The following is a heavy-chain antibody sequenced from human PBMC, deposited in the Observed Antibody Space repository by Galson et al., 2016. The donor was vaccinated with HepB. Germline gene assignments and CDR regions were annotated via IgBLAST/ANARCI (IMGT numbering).Heavy chain of an antibody. Sequence: TLSLTCTVSGGSISIGGYYWSWIRQHPGKGLEWIGYIYHSGKTDYNPSLKSRVAISVDTSKKQFSLKVTSLTAAETAVYFWSRGGRKGLWGYYFDYLGQGTLVTVSS. D-gene: IGHD5-18*01. CDR1: GGSISIGGYY. V-gene: IGHV4-31*03. CDR2: IYHSGKT. J-gene: IGHJ4*02. CDR3: SRGGRKGLWGYYFDY.